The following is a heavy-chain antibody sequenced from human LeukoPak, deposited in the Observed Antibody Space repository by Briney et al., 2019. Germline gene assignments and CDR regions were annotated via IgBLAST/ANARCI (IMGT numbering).Heavy chain of an antibody. CDR3: ARVLDSGRSDH. Sequence: PSETLSLTCAVYGLSFSGYYWSWIRQPPGKGLEWIGEINHSGSTNYNPSLKSRVTISVEPSKNQFSLKLSSVTAADTAVYYCARVLDSGRSDHWGQGTLVTVSS. D-gene: IGHD3-10*01. CDR1: GLSFSGYY. CDR2: INHSGST. J-gene: IGHJ4*02. V-gene: IGHV4-34*01.